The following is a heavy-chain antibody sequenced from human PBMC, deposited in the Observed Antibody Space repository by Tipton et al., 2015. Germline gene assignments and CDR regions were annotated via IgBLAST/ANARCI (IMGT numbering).Heavy chain of an antibody. Sequence: TLSLTCTVSGVSIVDFYWSWIRQPAGKGLEWIGRVYTTGSTNYNPSLKSRVTMSVETSKNQFFLILSSVTAADTAVYYCTRDFSIKGMDVWGQGTTVTVSS. D-gene: IGHD3-3*01. CDR2: VYTTGST. V-gene: IGHV4-4*07. CDR3: TRDFSIKGMDV. CDR1: GVSIVDFY. J-gene: IGHJ6*02.